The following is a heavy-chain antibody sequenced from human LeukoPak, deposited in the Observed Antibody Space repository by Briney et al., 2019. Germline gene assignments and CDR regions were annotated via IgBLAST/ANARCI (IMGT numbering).Heavy chain of an antibody. V-gene: IGHV4-4*07. CDR1: GGSISSYY. CDR3: AREEGYCSSTSCRTIYFDY. Sequence: PSETLSLTCTVSGGSISSYYWSWIRQPAGKGLEWIGRIYTSGSTNYNPSLKSRVTMSVDTSKNQFSLKLSSVTAADTAVYYCAREEGYCSSTSCRTIYFDYWGQGTLVTVSS. J-gene: IGHJ4*02. CDR2: IYTSGST. D-gene: IGHD2-2*01.